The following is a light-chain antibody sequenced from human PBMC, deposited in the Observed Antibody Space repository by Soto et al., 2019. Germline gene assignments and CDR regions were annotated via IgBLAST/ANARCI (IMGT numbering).Light chain of an antibody. CDR3: AAWDASLSACV. J-gene: IGLJ1*01. V-gene: IGLV1-47*02. Sequence: QSVLTQPPSASGTAGQVVTISCSGGDSNIGSNSVYWYQHLPRMAPKLLIYYNNQRPSGVPDRFSGSRSGTSASLAIVGLRSEDEAVYYCAAWDASLSACVFGNGTMVTVL. CDR2: YNN. CDR1: DSNIGSNS.